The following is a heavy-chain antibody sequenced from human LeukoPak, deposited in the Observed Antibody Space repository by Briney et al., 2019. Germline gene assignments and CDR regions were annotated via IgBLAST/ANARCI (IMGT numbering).Heavy chain of an antibody. J-gene: IGHJ6*03. CDR3: ARGSDREGDYYYYMDV. D-gene: IGHD5-24*01. V-gene: IGHV4-59*01. CDR2: IYYSGGT. Sequence: KPSETLSLTCTVSGGSISSYYWGWIRQPPAKGLEWIGYIYYSGGTNYNPSLKSRVTISVDTSKNQFCLKLSSVTAADTAVYYCARGSDREGDYYYYMDVWGKGTTVTVSS. CDR1: GGSISSYY.